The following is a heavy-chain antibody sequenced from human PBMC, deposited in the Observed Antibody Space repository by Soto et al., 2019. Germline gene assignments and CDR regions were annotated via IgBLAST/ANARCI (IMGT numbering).Heavy chain of an antibody. V-gene: IGHV3-48*03. D-gene: IGHD3-10*01. CDR3: ARDLYSGSYFDY. CDR2: ISSSGSTI. CDR1: GFTFSSYE. J-gene: IGHJ4*02. Sequence: ESGGGLVQPGGSLRLSCAASGFTFSSYEMNWVRQAPGKGLEWVSYISSSGSTIYYADSVKGRFTISRDNAKNSLYLQMNSLRAEDTAVYYCARDLYSGSYFDYWGQGTLVTVSS.